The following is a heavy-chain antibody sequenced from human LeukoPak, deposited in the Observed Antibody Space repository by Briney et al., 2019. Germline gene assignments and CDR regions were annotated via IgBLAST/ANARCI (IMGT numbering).Heavy chain of an antibody. D-gene: IGHD3-10*01. CDR1: GGSISSSSYY. CDR2: IYYSGST. J-gene: IGHJ4*02. Sequence: KSSETLSLTCTVSGGSISSSSYYWGWIRQPPGKGLEWIGYIYYSGSTNYNPSLKSRVTISVDTSKNQFSLKLSSVTAADTAVYYCAREGMVRGVITQYYFDYWGQGTLVTVSS. CDR3: AREGMVRGVITQYYFDY. V-gene: IGHV4-61*01.